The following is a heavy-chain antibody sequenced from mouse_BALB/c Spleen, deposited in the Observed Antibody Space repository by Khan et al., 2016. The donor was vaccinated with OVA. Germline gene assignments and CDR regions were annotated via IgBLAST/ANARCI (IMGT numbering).Heavy chain of an antibody. CDR2: INSDGSAI. J-gene: IGHJ1*01. CDR1: GFTFSGFW. V-gene: IGHV11-2*02. Sequence: EVQLLETGGGLVQPGGSRGLSCEGSGFTFSGFWMSWVRQTPGKTLEWIGDINSDGSAINYAPSIKDRFTIFRDNDKSTLYLQMSNVRSEDTATYFCMRYGDYWYFDVWGARPTVTFSS. CDR3: MRYGDYWYFDV.